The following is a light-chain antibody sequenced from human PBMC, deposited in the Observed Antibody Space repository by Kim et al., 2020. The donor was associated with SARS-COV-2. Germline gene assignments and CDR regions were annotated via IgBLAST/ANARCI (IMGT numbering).Light chain of an antibody. V-gene: IGLV4-69*01. CDR2: LNSDGSH. CDR3: QMWGTGIQV. CDR1: SGHSDFA. J-gene: IGLJ2*01. Sequence: QLVLTQSPSASASLGASVKLTCTLSSGHSDFAIAWHQQQPEKGPRYLMKLNSDGSHSKGDGIPDRFSGSSSGAERFLTISSLQSEDEADYYCQMWGTGIQVFGGGTQLTVL.